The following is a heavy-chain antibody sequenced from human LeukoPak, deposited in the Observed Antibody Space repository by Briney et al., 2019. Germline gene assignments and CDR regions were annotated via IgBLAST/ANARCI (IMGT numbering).Heavy chain of an antibody. V-gene: IGHV4-39*02. Sequence: PSETLSLTCTVSGGSISSSSYYWGWIRRPPGKGLEWIASIFYSGSTYYNPSLKSRITISLDTSKNQFSLKLSSVTAADTAVYYCAKDHYDSSGHRIDYWGQGALVTVSS. D-gene: IGHD3-22*01. CDR3: AKDHYDSSGHRIDY. CDR2: IFYSGST. J-gene: IGHJ4*02. CDR1: GGSISSSSYY.